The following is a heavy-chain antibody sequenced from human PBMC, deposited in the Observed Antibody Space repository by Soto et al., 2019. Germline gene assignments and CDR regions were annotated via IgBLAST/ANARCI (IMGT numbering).Heavy chain of an antibody. Sequence: GGSLRLSCAASGFTFSSYAMHSVRQAPGKGLEWVAVISYDGSNKYYADSVKGRFTISRDNSKNTLYLQMNSLRAEDTAVYYCARIIAAAGPFDYWGQGTLVTVSS. CDR3: ARIIAAAGPFDY. CDR1: GFTFSSYA. CDR2: ISYDGSNK. V-gene: IGHV3-30-3*01. J-gene: IGHJ4*02. D-gene: IGHD6-13*01.